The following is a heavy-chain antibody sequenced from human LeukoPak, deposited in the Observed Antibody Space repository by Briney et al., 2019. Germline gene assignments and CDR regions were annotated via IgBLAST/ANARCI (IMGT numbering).Heavy chain of an antibody. D-gene: IGHD2-2*01. Sequence: GGSMRLSCAASGFTFSSHWMSWVRQAPGKGLEWVANINQDGSEQYYVDSVKGRFTISRDNAKNSLYLQMNSLRAEDTAVYYCARVGYCSTTSCYWRAFDYWGQGTLVTVSS. CDR1: GFTFSSHW. J-gene: IGHJ4*02. CDR2: INQDGSEQ. V-gene: IGHV3-7*01. CDR3: ARVGYCSTTSCYWRAFDY.